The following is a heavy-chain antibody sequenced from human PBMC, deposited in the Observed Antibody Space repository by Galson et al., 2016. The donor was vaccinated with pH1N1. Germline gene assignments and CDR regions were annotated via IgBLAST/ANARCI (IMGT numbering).Heavy chain of an antibody. V-gene: IGHV3-23*01. Sequence: SLRLSCAASGFTFNKYAMTWVRQAPGKGLEWVSAISGSGRDTYYADSVKGRFTISRDNSKDTVYLQMNSLTVEDTAIYYCAKVPRRGFNACEVDYWGQGTLVTVSS. CDR3: AKVPRRGFNACEVDY. J-gene: IGHJ4*02. D-gene: IGHD5-12*01. CDR1: GFTFNKYA. CDR2: ISGSGRDT.